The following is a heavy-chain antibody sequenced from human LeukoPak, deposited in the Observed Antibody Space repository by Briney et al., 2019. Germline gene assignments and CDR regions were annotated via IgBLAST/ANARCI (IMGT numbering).Heavy chain of an antibody. CDR1: GYTFTGYY. V-gene: IGHV1-2*02. Sequence: GASVKVSCKASGYTFTGYYMHWVRRAPGQGLEWMGWINPNSGGTNYAQKFQGRVTMTRDTSISTAYMELSRLRSDDTAVYYCASVGGSGWYYFDYWGQGTLVTVSS. J-gene: IGHJ4*02. D-gene: IGHD6-19*01. CDR3: ASVGGSGWYYFDY. CDR2: INPNSGGT.